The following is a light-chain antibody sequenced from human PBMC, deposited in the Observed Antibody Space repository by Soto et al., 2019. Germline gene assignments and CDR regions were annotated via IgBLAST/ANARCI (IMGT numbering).Light chain of an antibody. CDR1: QSVSISY. V-gene: IGKV3-20*01. CDR2: GAS. J-gene: IGKJ1*01. CDR3: QKYGSSPKT. Sequence: ESVLTHSTGTISFSPFSISHLYFLSSQSVSISYLAWYQQKPGQAPRLLIYGASSRATGIPDRFSGSGSGTDFTLTISRLEPEDFAVYYCQKYGSSPKTCGQGTTGDIK.